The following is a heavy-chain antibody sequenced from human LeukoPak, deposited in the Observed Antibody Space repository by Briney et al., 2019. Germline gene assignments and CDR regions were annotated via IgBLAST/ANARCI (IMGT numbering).Heavy chain of an antibody. CDR1: GFTFSRYW. D-gene: IGHD3-10*01. CDR2: IKKDGREK. Sequence: GGSLRLSCAASGFTFSRYWMRWVRQATGKGREWVANIKKDGREKEYVDSVKGRFTISRDNAKNSLYLQMTSLRAEDTAVYYCARKRGYYYGSGSYYLFDYWGQGTLVTVSS. CDR3: ARKRGYYYGSGSYYLFDY. J-gene: IGHJ4*02. V-gene: IGHV3-7*01.